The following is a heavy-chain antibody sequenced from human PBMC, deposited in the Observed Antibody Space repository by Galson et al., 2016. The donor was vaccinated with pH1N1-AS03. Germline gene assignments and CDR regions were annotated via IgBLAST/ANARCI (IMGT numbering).Heavy chain of an antibody. Sequence: SLRLSCAASGFTFRNSAMSWVRQAPGKGLEWVSGISAGGGTYYADSVQGRVTTSRDNSKNTVHLELNSLRGADTAVYYCVRSLAAAGNYWGQGTLVIVSS. CDR3: VRSLAAAGNY. D-gene: IGHD6-13*01. V-gene: IGHV3-23*01. CDR2: ISAGGGT. CDR1: GFTFRNSA. J-gene: IGHJ4*02.